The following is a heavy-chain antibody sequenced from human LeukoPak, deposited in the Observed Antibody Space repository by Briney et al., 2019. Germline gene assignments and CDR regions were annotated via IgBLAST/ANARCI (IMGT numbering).Heavy chain of an antibody. V-gene: IGHV1-24*01. CDR1: GSSLSELS. D-gene: IGHD5-18*01. Sequence: ASVKVSCTVSGSSLSELSLYWVRQAPGKGLEWMGGFDVIDSETFYAQKFQGRVTMTEDSSRDTAYMELRSLTPDDTALYYCAAGRPYSLLDYWGQGTLVTVSS. J-gene: IGHJ4*02. CDR3: AAGRPYSLLDY. CDR2: FDVIDSET.